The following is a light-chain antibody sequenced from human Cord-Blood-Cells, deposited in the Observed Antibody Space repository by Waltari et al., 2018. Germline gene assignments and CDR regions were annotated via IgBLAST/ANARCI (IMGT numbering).Light chain of an antibody. Sequence: QSVLTQPPSASGTPGQRVTISWSGSSSNLGSNTVNWYQQLPGTAPKLLIYSNNQRPSGVPDRFSGSKSGTSASLAISGLQSEDEADYYCAAWDDSLNGWVFGGGTKLTVL. CDR2: SNN. CDR3: AAWDDSLNGWV. J-gene: IGLJ3*02. CDR1: SSNLGSNT. V-gene: IGLV1-44*01.